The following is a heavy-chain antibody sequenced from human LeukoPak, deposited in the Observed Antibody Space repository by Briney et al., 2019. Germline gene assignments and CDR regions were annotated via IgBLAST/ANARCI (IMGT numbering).Heavy chain of an antibody. V-gene: IGHV4-59*11. Sequence: PSETLSLTCTVSGGSISGQYWSLIRQPPGKGLEWIGYIYYTGITKYNPSLKSRVTISVDTSKNQFSLKLSSVTAADTAVYYCARDRRWGQQLVGQLDYWGQGTLVTVSS. CDR1: GGSISGQY. CDR2: IYYTGIT. J-gene: IGHJ4*02. CDR3: ARDRRWGQQLVGQLDY. D-gene: IGHD6-13*01.